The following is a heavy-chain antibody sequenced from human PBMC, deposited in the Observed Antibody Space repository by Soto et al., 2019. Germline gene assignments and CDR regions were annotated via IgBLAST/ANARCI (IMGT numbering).Heavy chain of an antibody. J-gene: IGHJ3*01. CDR3: ARDGGSPGNYYYASDL. D-gene: IGHD1-26*01. Sequence: GGSLRLSCAGSRFTFSSYAMHWVRQAPGKGLEWVSVISPDGSDTFYAESVKGRFTISRDNSKNTMYVQMNSLRPEDTAIYYCARDGGSPGNYYYASDLWGKGTMVTVSS. CDR1: RFTFSSYA. CDR2: ISPDGSDT. V-gene: IGHV3-30*04.